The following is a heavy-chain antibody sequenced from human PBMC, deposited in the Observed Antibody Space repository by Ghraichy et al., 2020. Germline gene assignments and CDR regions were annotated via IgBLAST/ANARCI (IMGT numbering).Heavy chain of an antibody. CDR3: ARGYNGWHFDY. J-gene: IGHJ4*02. D-gene: IGHD6-19*01. V-gene: IGHV3-53*01. CDR2: IYSGGDT. Sequence: GGSLRLSCGASGFIVSSSYMSWVRQISGKGLEWVSAIYSGGDTYYADSVKGRLTISRDNSKNTVYLQMNSLRVEDTAVYYCARGYNGWHFDYWGQGALVTVSS. CDR1: GFIVSSSY.